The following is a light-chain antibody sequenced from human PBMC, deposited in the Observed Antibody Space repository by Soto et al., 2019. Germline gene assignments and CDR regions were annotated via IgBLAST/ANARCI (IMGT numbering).Light chain of an antibody. CDR2: KAS. J-gene: IGKJ1*01. Sequence: IQITQSPSSLSSSVLERVTITCRASQNIRGWLAWYQQKPGKAPKLLIYKASTLKSGVPSRFSGSGSGTEFTLTISSLQPDDFATYYCQHYNSYSEAFGQGTKVDIK. V-gene: IGKV1-5*03. CDR1: QNIRGW. CDR3: QHYNSYSEA.